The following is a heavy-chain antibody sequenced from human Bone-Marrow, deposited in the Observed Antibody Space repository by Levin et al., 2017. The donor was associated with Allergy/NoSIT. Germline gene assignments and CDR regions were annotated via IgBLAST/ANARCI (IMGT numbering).Heavy chain of an antibody. V-gene: IGHV4-61*02. CDR3: ARDETVNSWHDGWFDS. CDR2: MFAGGAA. Sequence: SQTLSLICTVSGDSISNTHHYWSWIRQPAGKGLEWIGRMFAGGAATYKRSLRSRVTISIDTSKNQFSLKLTPVTAADTAVYYCARDETVNSWHDGWFDSWGQGTLVTVSS. D-gene: IGHD2/OR15-2a*01. CDR1: GDSISNTHHY. J-gene: IGHJ5*01.